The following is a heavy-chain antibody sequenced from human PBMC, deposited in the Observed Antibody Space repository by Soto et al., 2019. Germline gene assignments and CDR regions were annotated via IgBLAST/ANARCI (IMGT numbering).Heavy chain of an antibody. CDR2: INHSGST. D-gene: IGHD5-18*01. CDR1: GGSFSGYY. V-gene: IGHV4-34*01. J-gene: IGHJ4*02. Sequence: QVQLQQWGAGLLKPSETLSLTCAVYGGSFSGYYWSWIRQPPGKGLEWIGEINHSGSTNYNPSLKSPGPRSVDPSKNQLSLKRSSVTAADTAVYYCARGYSYGYYYFDYWGQGTLVTVSS. CDR3: ARGYSYGYYYFDY.